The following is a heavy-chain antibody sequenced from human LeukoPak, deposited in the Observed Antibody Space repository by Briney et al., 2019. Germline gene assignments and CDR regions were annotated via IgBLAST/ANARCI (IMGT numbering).Heavy chain of an antibody. J-gene: IGHJ4*02. CDR1: GYTFTGYY. Sequence: ASVKVSCKTSGYTFTGYYVHWVRQAPGQGLQWMGWINPHNGGKDYAQKLQGRVTMTRDTSINTVYIEVSGLTSDDTAVYYCARGRGTTVTTSVLFDYWGQGTLVSVSS. CDR2: INPHNGGK. D-gene: IGHD4-17*01. V-gene: IGHV1-2*02. CDR3: ARGRGTTVTTSVLFDY.